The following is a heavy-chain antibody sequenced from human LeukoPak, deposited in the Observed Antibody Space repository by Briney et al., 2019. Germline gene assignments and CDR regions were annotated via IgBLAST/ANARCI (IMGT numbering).Heavy chain of an antibody. CDR3: ARDASLYADDY. V-gene: IGHV3-33*01. CDR2: VWSDRITK. J-gene: IGHJ4*02. Sequence: GKSLTLSCAPSGFAFNGYGMHWVRQAPGKGLEWVAVVWSDRITKHYADSVKGRFTISGDNSKSTLYLQMHSLTAEDTGIYYCARDASLYADDYWGQGTLVTVSS. D-gene: IGHD2-2*01. CDR1: GFAFNGYG.